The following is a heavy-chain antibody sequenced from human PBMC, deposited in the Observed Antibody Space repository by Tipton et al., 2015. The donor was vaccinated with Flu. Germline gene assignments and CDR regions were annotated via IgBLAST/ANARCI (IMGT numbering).Heavy chain of an antibody. J-gene: IGHJ6*02. Sequence: QSGAEVKEPGKSLKISCKASGYSFSTDWIGWVRQMPGKGLEWMGIIYPGDSHTTYSPSFQGQVTISVDRSIDTAYLQWSSLKASDTAMYYCARAQYDGDKFEFSYGMDVWGQGPS. V-gene: IGHV5-51*03. D-gene: IGHD5-24*01. CDR2: IYPGDSHT. CDR1: GYSFSTDW. CDR3: ARAQYDGDKFEFSYGMDV.